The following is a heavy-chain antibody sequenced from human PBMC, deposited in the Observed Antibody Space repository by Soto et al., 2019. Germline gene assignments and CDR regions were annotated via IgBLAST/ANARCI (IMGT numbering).Heavy chain of an antibody. J-gene: IGHJ4*02. CDR1: GFSLSTSGVD. D-gene: IGHD6-6*01. CDR2: IYWDDDK. CDR3: AHRRPYSNSPEYFFDY. Sequence: QITLKESGPTLVKPTQTLTLTCTFSGFSLSTSGVDVGWIRRPPGKALEWLALIYWDDDKRYKPSLKSRLTITKGTSRNQVVLTMTNMDPLDTATYYCAHRRPYSNSPEYFFDYWGQGTLVTVSS. V-gene: IGHV2-5*02.